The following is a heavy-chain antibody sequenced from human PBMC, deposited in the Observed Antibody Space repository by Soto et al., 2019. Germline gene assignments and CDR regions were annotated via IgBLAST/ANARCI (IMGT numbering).Heavy chain of an antibody. Sequence: SETLSLTCAVYGGSFSGYYWSWIRQPPGKGLEWIGEINHSGSTNYNPSLKSRATISVDTSKNQFSLKLSSVTAADTAVYYCARHNHDSSGYYHYYYGLDVWGQGTTVTVSS. D-gene: IGHD3-22*01. CDR2: INHSGST. J-gene: IGHJ6*02. CDR3: ARHNHDSSGYYHYYYGLDV. V-gene: IGHV4-34*01. CDR1: GGSFSGYY.